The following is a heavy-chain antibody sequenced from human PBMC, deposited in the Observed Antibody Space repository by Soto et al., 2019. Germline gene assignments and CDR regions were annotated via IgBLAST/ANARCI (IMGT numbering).Heavy chain of an antibody. Sequence: PSETLSLTCTVSGGSIRSYYWSWIRQPPGKGLEWIGYIYYSGSTNYNPSLKSRVTISVDTSKNQFSLKLSSVTAADTAVYYCARLDTGPWFDPWGQGTLVTVSS. V-gene: IGHV4-59*01. CDR2: IYYSGST. CDR3: ARLDTGPWFDP. D-gene: IGHD1-1*01. J-gene: IGHJ5*02. CDR1: GGSIRSYY.